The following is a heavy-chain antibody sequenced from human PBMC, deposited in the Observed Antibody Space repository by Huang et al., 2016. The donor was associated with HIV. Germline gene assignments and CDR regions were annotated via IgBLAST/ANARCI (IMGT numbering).Heavy chain of an antibody. D-gene: IGHD6-13*01. Sequence: EVQLVESGGGLVKPGGSLRLSCAASGFSLDSYNMYWVRQTPGKVLQWVSSISPSSSFIDYADSVKSRFSISRDNAKNSLYLQMNNLRGENTAVYYCARDRGQQLSPFDSWGQGTLVTVSS. J-gene: IGHJ4*02. CDR1: GFSLDSYN. CDR3: ARDRGQQLSPFDS. V-gene: IGHV3-21*01. CDR2: ISPSSSFI.